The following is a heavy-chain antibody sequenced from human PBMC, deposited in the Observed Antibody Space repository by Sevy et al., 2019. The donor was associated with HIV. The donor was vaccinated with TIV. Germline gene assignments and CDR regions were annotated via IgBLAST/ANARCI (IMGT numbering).Heavy chain of an antibody. J-gene: IGHJ4*02. CDR1: GFTFSDYY. D-gene: IGHD1-26*01. CDR3: ARDGTFSVGATDLDY. Sequence: GGSLRLSCAASGFTFSDYYMSWIRQAPGKGLEWVAVIWYDGSNKYYADSVKGRFTISRDNSKNTLYLQMNSLRAEDTAVYYCARDGTFSVGATDLDYWGQGTLVTVSS. V-gene: IGHV3-33*08. CDR2: IWYDGSNK.